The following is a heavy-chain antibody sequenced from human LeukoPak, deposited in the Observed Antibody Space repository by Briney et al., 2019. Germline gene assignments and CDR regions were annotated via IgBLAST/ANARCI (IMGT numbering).Heavy chain of an antibody. V-gene: IGHV4-34*01. D-gene: IGHD6-13*01. Sequence: RTGGSLRLSCAASGFTFSSYWMSWVRQPPGKGLEWIGEINHSGSTNYNPSLKSRVTISVDTSKNQFSLKLSSVTAADTAVYYCARLLAGQQPGSYWGQGTLVTVSS. CDR3: ARLLAGQQPGSY. CDR2: INHSGST. J-gene: IGHJ4*02. CDR1: GFTFSSYW.